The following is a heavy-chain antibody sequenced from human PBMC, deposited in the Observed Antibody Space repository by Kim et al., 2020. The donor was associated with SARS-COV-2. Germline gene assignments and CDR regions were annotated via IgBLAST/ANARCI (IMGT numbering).Heavy chain of an antibody. Sequence: PSLKSRVTISVDTSKNQFSLKLGSVTAADTAVYYCAIFPPKYYYGNWFDPWGQGTLVTVSS. D-gene: IGHD3-10*01. V-gene: IGHV4-31*02. J-gene: IGHJ5*02. CDR3: AIFPPKYYYGNWFDP.